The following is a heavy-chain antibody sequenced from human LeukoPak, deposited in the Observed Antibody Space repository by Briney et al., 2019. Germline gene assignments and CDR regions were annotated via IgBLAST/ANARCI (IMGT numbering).Heavy chain of an antibody. V-gene: IGHV4-59*01. Sequence: SETLSLTCTVSGGSISSYYWSWIRQPPGKGLEWIGYIYYSGSTNYNPSLKSRVTISVDTSKNQFSLKLSSVTAADTAVYYCARGVGLRFLEWLPYPAYYMDVWGEGTTVTVSS. D-gene: IGHD3-3*01. J-gene: IGHJ6*03. CDR1: GGSISSYY. CDR3: ARGVGLRFLEWLPYPAYYMDV. CDR2: IYYSGST.